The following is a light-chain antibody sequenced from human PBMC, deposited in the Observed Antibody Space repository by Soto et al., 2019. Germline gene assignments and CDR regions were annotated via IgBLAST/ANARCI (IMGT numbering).Light chain of an antibody. V-gene: IGKV1-39*01. J-gene: IGKJ1*01. CDR2: AAS. CDR3: QQSYSTPRT. Sequence: DIQMTQSPSTLSATAGDRVTITCRASQSISSYLNWYQQKPGKAPKLLIYAASSLQSGVPSRFSGSGSGTDFTLTISSLQPEDVATYFCQQSYSTPRTFGQGTKVDIK. CDR1: QSISSY.